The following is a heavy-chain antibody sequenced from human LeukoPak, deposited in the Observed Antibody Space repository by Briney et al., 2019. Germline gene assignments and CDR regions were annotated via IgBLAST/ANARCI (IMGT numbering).Heavy chain of an antibody. Sequence: PGGSLRLSCAASGFTFSSYSMNWVRQAPGKGLEWVSYISSSSSTIYYADSVKGRFTISRDNAKNSLYLQMNSLRAEDTAVYYCAGGQWLAVFDYWGQGTLVTVPS. CDR1: GFTFSSYS. V-gene: IGHV3-48*01. CDR2: ISSSSSTI. CDR3: AGGQWLAVFDY. J-gene: IGHJ4*02. D-gene: IGHD6-19*01.